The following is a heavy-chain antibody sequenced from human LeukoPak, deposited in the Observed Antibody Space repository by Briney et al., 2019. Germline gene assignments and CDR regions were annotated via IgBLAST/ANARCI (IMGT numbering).Heavy chain of an antibody. V-gene: IGHV3-23*01. CDR2: ISGSGGST. Sequence: PGGSLRLSCAASGFTFSSYAMSWVRQAPGKGVEWVSAISGSGGSTYYADSVKGRFTISRDNSKNTLYLQMNSLRAEDTAVYYRAKEYIYGDLYFDYWGQGTLVTVSS. CDR1: GFTFSSYA. CDR3: AKEYIYGDLYFDY. D-gene: IGHD4-17*01. J-gene: IGHJ4*02.